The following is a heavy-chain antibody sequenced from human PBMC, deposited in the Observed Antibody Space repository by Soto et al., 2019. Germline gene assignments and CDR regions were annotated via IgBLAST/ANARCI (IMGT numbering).Heavy chain of an antibody. D-gene: IGHD2-2*01. CDR1: GGSISSGGYS. J-gene: IGHJ4*02. V-gene: IGHV4-30-2*01. CDR2: IYHSGST. Sequence: PSETLSLTCAVSGGSISSGGYSWSWIRQPPGKGLEWIGYIYHSGSTYYNPSLKSRVTISVDRSKNQFSLKLSSVTAADTAVYYCARGWPLLSSMGFDYWGQGTLVTVSS. CDR3: ARGWPLLSSMGFDY.